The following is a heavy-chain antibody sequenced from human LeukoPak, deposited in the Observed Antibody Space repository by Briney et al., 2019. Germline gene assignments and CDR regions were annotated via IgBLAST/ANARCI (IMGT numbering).Heavy chain of an antibody. CDR2: IKEDGSEK. D-gene: IGHD4-23*01. Sequence: GGSLRLSCAPSGFSFSSYWMSWVRQAPGKGLEWVANIKEDGSEKNYVASVKGRFTISRDNAENSMYLQMNSLRAEDTAVYYCARGALIMVTFWGQGTLVTVSS. J-gene: IGHJ4*02. CDR3: ARGALIMVTF. V-gene: IGHV3-7*05. CDR1: GFSFSSYW.